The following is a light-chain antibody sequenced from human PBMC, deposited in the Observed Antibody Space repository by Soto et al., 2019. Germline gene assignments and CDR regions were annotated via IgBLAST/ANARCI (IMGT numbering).Light chain of an antibody. CDR3: SSYTTGTTYV. CDR2: DVA. Sequence: QSALTQPASVSGTPGQPITISCTGTSTDVGRYNYVSWYQQHPGKAPKLMIYDVANRPSGVSNRFSGSKSGITASLTISGLQAEDEADYSCSSYTTGTTYVFGTGTKVTV. J-gene: IGLJ1*01. V-gene: IGLV2-14*01. CDR1: STDVGRYNY.